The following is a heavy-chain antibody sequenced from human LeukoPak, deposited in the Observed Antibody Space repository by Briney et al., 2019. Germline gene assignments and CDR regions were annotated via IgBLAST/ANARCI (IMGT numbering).Heavy chain of an antibody. Sequence: SETLSLTCAVYGGSFSGYYWSWIRQPPGKGLEWIGEINHSGSTNYNPSLKSRVTISVDTSKNQFSLKLSSVTAADTAVYYCARVGITMVRGVIRRYYYYMDVWGKGTTVTVSS. J-gene: IGHJ6*03. CDR1: GGSFSGYY. D-gene: IGHD3-10*01. CDR2: INHSGST. V-gene: IGHV4-34*01. CDR3: ARVGITMVRGVIRRYYYYMDV.